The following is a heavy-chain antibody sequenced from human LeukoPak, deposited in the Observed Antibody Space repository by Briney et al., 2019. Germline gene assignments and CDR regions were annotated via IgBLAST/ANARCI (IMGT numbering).Heavy chain of an antibody. CDR3: ARDGAVSGYSFDL. J-gene: IGHJ5*02. D-gene: IGHD5-12*01. V-gene: IGHV4-38-2*02. CDR1: GYSISTGYF. Sequence: PSETLSLTCTVSGYSISTGYFWGWIRQPPGKGLEWIGNIYHRGTTYYNPSLMTRVNLSVDTSKNQFSLKLTSVTAADTAVYYCARDGAVSGYSFDLWGQGTLVTVSS. CDR2: IYHRGTT.